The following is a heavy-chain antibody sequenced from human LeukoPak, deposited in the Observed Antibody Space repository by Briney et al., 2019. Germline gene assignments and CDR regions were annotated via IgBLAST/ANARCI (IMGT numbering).Heavy chain of an antibody. Sequence: GGSLRLSCAASGFTVSSNYMSWVRQAPGKGLEWVSVIYSGGSTYYADSVKGRFTISRHNSKNTLYLQMNSLRAEDTAVYYCARSHSSSRSSDAFDIWGQGTMVTVSS. D-gene: IGHD6-13*01. J-gene: IGHJ3*02. V-gene: IGHV3-53*04. CDR1: GFTVSSNY. CDR2: IYSGGST. CDR3: ARSHSSSRSSDAFDI.